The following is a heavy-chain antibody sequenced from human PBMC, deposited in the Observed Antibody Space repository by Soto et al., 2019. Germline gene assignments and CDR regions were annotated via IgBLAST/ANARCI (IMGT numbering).Heavy chain of an antibody. V-gene: IGHV3-23*01. D-gene: IGHD6-19*01. CDR2: VSASGTGA. Sequence: PGGSLRLSCAPSGFTFSNYAMTWVRQAPGKGLEWVSGVSASGTGAYYTDSVKGRFTISRDNSKNTLYLQMNSLRAEDTAVYYCAKQPSGWSSSGWYFDYWGQGT. CDR1: GFTFSNYA. J-gene: IGHJ4*02. CDR3: AKQPSGWSSSGWYFDY.